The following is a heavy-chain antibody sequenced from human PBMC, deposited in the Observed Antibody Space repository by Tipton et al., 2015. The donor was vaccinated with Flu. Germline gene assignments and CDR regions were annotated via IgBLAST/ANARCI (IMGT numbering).Heavy chain of an antibody. CDR2: IYHSGTA. CDR1: GGSISSSRYY. J-gene: IGHJ5*02. D-gene: IGHD4-11*01. Sequence: TLSLTCTVSGGSISSSRYYWGWIRQPPGKGLEWIGSIYHSGTAYYNPSLKSRATISVDTSKNQISLKLSSVTAADTAVYYCARYPESNYHWFGPWGQGALVTVSS. CDR3: ARYPESNYHWFGP. V-gene: IGHV4-39*07.